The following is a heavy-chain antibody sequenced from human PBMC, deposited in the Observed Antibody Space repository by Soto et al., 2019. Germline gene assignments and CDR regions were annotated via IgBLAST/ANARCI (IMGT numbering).Heavy chain of an antibody. V-gene: IGHV4-34*01. D-gene: IGHD3-10*01. CDR2: INHSGST. J-gene: IGHJ6*02. Sequence: ETLSLTCAVYGGSFSGYYWSWIRQPPGKGLEWIGEINHSGSTNYNPSLKSRVTISVDTSKNQFSLKLSSVTAADTAVYYCARHYYGSGSYYKVYYYGMDVWGQGTTVTVSS. CDR1: GGSFSGYY. CDR3: ARHYYGSGSYYKVYYYGMDV.